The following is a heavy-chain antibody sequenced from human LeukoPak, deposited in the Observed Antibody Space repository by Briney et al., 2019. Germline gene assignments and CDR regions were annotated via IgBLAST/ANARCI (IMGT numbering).Heavy chain of an antibody. D-gene: IGHD2-2*02. CDR1: GFTFSSYA. CDR2: FSGGDGST. V-gene: IGHV3-23*01. Sequence: GGSLRLPCAASGFTFSSYAMSWVRQAPGKGLEWVSGFSGGDGSTSYADSVKGRFTISRDNSKNTLYLQMNSLRAEDTAVYYCAKGKVVPATIYDYWGQETLVTVSS. CDR3: AKGKVVPATIYDY. J-gene: IGHJ4*02.